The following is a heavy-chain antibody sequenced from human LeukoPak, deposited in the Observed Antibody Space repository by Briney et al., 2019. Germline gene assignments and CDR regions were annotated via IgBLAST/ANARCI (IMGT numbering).Heavy chain of an antibody. V-gene: IGHV4-39*07. CDR1: GGSISSSSYY. J-gene: IGHJ4*02. CDR3: ARDQYAYYFDY. CDR2: MYYSGST. Sequence: PSETLSLTCTVSGGSISSSSYYWGWIRQPPGKGLEWIGSMYYSGSTYYNPSLKSRVTMSVDTSKNQFSLKLSSVTAADTAVYYCARDQYAYYFDYWGQGTLVTVSS.